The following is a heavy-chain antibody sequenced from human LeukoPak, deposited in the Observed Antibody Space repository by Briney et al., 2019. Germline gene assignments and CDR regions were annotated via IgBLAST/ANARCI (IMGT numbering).Heavy chain of an antibody. CDR2: IYYSGST. J-gene: IGHJ4*02. Sequence: SETLSLTCTVSGGSISSSSFYWGWIRQPPGKGLEWIGSIYYSGSTYYNPSLKSRVTISVDTSKNQFSLKLSSVTAADTAVYYCATTEKYYYDSSGYYIAYWGQGTLVTVSS. V-gene: IGHV4-39*01. CDR1: GGSISSSSFY. CDR3: ATTEKYYYDSSGYYIAY. D-gene: IGHD3-22*01.